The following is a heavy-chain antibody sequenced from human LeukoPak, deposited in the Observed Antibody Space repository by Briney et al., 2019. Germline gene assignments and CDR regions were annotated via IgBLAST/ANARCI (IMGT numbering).Heavy chain of an antibody. CDR1: GFTFSSYG. V-gene: IGHV3-33*01. D-gene: IGHD5-12*01. Sequence: GSLRLSCAASGFTFSSYGMHWVRQAPGKGLEWVAVIWYDGSNKYYADSVKGRFTISRDNSYNTVSLQMNSLRAEDTAVYYCARNSGYDLPFDYWGQGTLVTVSS. CDR3: ARNSGYDLPFDY. J-gene: IGHJ4*02. CDR2: IWYDGSNK.